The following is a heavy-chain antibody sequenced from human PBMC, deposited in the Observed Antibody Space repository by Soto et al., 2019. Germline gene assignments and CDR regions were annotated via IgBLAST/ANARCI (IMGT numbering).Heavy chain of an antibody. Sequence: PGGSLRLSCAASGFTFSSYGMHWVRQAPGKGLERVAVIWYDGSNKYYADSVKGRFTISRDNSKNTLYLQMNSLRAEDTAVYYCARSLTYLDVWGQGTTVTVSS. CDR3: ARSLTYLDV. CDR2: IWYDGSNK. V-gene: IGHV3-33*01. D-gene: IGHD3-10*01. CDR1: GFTFSSYG. J-gene: IGHJ6*02.